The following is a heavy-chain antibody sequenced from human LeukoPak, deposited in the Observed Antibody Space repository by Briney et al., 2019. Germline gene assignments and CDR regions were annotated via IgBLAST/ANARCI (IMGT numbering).Heavy chain of an antibody. CDR2: IYTSGST. CDR1: GGSISSGGYY. D-gene: IGHD4-23*01. J-gene: IGHJ5*02. Sequence: KPSETLSLTCTVSGGSISSGGYYWSWIRQPAGMGLEWIGRIYTSGSTNYNPSLKSRVTMSVDTSKNQFSLKLSSVTAADTAVYYCARVTRLSFDPWGQGTLVTVSS. V-gene: IGHV4-61*02. CDR3: ARVTRLSFDP.